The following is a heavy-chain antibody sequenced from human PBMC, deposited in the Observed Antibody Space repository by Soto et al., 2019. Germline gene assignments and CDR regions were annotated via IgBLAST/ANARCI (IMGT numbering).Heavy chain of an antibody. D-gene: IGHD3-10*01. CDR1: GGSFSGYY. Sequence: PSETLSLTCAVYGGSFSGYYWSWIRRPPGKGLEWIGEINHSGSTNYNPSLKSRVTISVDTSRNQFSLKLSSVTAADTAVYYCARGGHYGSGSYYDRYYYYYYMDVWGKGTTVTVSS. J-gene: IGHJ6*03. CDR3: ARGGHYGSGSYYDRYYYYYYMDV. V-gene: IGHV4-34*01. CDR2: INHSGST.